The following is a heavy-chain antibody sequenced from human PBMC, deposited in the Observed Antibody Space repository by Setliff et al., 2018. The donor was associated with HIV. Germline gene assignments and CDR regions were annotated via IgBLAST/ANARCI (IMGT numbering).Heavy chain of an antibody. CDR1: GGSISRVGYY. CDR2: ITYSGST. Sequence: SDTLSLTCSVSGGSISRVGYYWSWIRQHPGKGLEWIGHITYSGSTYYNPSLMSRVSISPDTSKNQFSLKLTSVTAADTAVYYCARVGSVIQVTLFGMDVWGQGTTVTVSS. CDR3: ARVGSVIQVTLFGMDV. V-gene: IGHV4-31*03. J-gene: IGHJ6*02. D-gene: IGHD5-18*01.